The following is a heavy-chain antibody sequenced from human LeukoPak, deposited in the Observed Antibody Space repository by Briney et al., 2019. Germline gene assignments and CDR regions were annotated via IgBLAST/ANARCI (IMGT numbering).Heavy chain of an antibody. CDR3: ATDRVAAAGTAGEMVY. J-gene: IGHJ4*02. CDR2: FDPEDGET. D-gene: IGHD6-13*01. Sequence: ASVKVSCKVSGYTLTELSMHWVRQAPGKGLEWMGGFDPEDGETIYAQKFQGRVTMTEDTSPDTAYMELSSLRSEDTAVYYCATDRVAAAGTAGEMVYWGQGTLVTVSS. CDR1: GYTLTELS. V-gene: IGHV1-24*01.